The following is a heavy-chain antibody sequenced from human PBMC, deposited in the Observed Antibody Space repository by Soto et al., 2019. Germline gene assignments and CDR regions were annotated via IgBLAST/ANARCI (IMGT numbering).Heavy chain of an antibody. J-gene: IGHJ6*02. D-gene: IGHD1-1*01. CDR3: ARGPWYNWNDVTALYSGLYGMDV. CDR1: GFTFSSYG. CDR2: IWYDGSNK. Sequence: GGSLRLSCAASGFTFSSYGMHWVRQAPGKGLEWVAVIWYDGSNKYYADSVKGRFTISRDNSKNTLYLQMNSLRAEDTAVYYCARGPWYNWNDVTALYSGLYGMDVWGQGTTVTVSS. V-gene: IGHV3-33*01.